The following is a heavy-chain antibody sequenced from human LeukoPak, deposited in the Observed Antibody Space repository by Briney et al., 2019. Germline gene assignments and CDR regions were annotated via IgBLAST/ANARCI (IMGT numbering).Heavy chain of an antibody. CDR2: ISSSGGST. CDR3: AKHSHDGSAPYYEVQLDY. V-gene: IGHV3-23*01. Sequence: GGSLRLSCAASGFTFSTYAMSWVRQAPGKGLEWVSTISSSGGSTYYAYSVKGRFTISRDNSKNTVYLQMNSLRAEDTAIYYCAKHSHDGSAPYYEVQLDYWGQGTLVTVSS. CDR1: GFTFSTYA. D-gene: IGHD3-22*01. J-gene: IGHJ4*02.